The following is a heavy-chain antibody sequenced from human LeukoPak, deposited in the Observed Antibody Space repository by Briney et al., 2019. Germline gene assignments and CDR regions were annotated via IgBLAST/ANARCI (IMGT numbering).Heavy chain of an antibody. CDR2: IKQDGSEK. V-gene: IGHV3-7*01. Sequence: PGGSLRLSCAASGFTFSSYWMTWVRQAPGPGLEWVANIKQDGSEKYYVDSVKGRFTISRDNAKNSLYLQMNSLRAEDTAVYYCARVSRGSWNYGPALFDYWGQGTLVTVSS. CDR3: ARVSRGSWNYGPALFDY. D-gene: IGHD1-7*01. J-gene: IGHJ4*02. CDR1: GFTFSSYW.